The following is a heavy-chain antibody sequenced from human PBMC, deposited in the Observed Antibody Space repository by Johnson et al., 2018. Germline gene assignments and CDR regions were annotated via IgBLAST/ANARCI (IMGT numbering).Heavy chain of an antibody. J-gene: IGHJ3*02. Sequence: VQLVQSGGGLVKPGGSLRLSCVASGFSFNRYWMSRVRQSPGKGLVWVAAIKEDGSEKSYMASVKGRFTISRANAKKSLYLQMDNLSVEDTAVYYCSSLRRSEPFNMWGKGTMVTVSS. CDR1: GFSFNRYW. D-gene: IGHD1-14*01. V-gene: IGHV3-7*01. CDR3: SSLRRSEPFNM. CDR2: IKEDGSEK.